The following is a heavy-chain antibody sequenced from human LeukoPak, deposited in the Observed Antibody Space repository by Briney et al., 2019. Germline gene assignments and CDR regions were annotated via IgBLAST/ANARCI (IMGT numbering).Heavy chain of an antibody. CDR1: GGSVTSVNW. CDR2: ISHSGTT. J-gene: IGHJ4*02. CDR3: ARGYSYGTD. D-gene: IGHD5-18*01. V-gene: IGHV4-4*02. Sequence: SETLSLTCAVSGGSVTSVNWWTWVRQPPGKGLEWIGEISHSGTTNYNSSLKSRVTISVDKSKNQFSLKLSSVTAADTAVYYCARGYSYGTDWGQGTLVTDSS.